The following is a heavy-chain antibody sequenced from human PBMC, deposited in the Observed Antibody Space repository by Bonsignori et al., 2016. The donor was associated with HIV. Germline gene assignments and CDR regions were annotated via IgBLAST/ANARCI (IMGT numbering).Heavy chain of an antibody. CDR2: ISSSSSYI. D-gene: IGHD3-22*01. V-gene: IGHV3-21*01. CDR3: ARTPHYYDSSGYSEYFQH. Sequence: WIRQPPGKGLEWVSSISSSSSYIYYADSVKGRFTISRDNAKNSLYLQMNSLRAEDTAVYYCARTPHYYDSSGYSEYFQHWGQGTLVTVSS. J-gene: IGHJ1*01.